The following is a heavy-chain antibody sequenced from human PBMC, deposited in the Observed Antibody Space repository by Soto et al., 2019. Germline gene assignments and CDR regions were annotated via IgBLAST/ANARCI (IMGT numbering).Heavy chain of an antibody. CDR2: IYYSGST. Sequence: QLQLQESGPGLVKPSETLSLTCTVSGGSISSSSYYWGWIRQPPGKGLEWIGSIYYSGSTYYNPSLKSRVTISVDTSKNQFSLTLSSVTAADTAVYYCARWPDGQWLVQGYYFDYWGQGTLVTVSS. CDR3: ARWPDGQWLVQGYYFDY. D-gene: IGHD6-19*01. CDR1: GGSISSSSYY. J-gene: IGHJ4*02. V-gene: IGHV4-39*01.